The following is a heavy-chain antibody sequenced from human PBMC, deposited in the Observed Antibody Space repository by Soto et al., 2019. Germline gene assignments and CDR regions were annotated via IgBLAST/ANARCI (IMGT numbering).Heavy chain of an antibody. CDR1: GGSISSYY. D-gene: IGHD2-2*01. V-gene: IGHV4-4*07. CDR2: IYTSGST. Sequence: PSETLSLTCTVSGGSISSYYWSWIRQPAGKGLEWIGRIYTSGSTNYNPSLKSRVTMSVDTSKNQFSLKLSSVTAADTAVYYCARDRGQLGMRSIKMGIGAFDIWGQGKMVTVSS. J-gene: IGHJ3*02. CDR3: ARDRGQLGMRSIKMGIGAFDI.